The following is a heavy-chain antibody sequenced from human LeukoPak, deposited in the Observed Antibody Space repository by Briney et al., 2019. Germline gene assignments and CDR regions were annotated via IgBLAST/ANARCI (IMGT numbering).Heavy chain of an antibody. V-gene: IGHV4-38-2*02. J-gene: IGHJ4*02. CDR3: ARVSGRAMVNY. CDR2: IDHSGST. CDR1: GYSISSGHY. D-gene: IGHD5-18*01. Sequence: SETLSLTCTVSGYSISSGHYWGWIRQPPGEGLEWIGNIDHSGSTYYNPSLKSRVTISVDTSKNQFSLKLSSVTAADTAVYYCARVSGRAMVNYWGQGTLVTVSS.